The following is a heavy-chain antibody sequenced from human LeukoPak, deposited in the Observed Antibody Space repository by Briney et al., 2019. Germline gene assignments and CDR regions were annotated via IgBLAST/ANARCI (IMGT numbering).Heavy chain of an antibody. J-gene: IGHJ5*02. CDR1: GFTFDNYA. V-gene: IGHV3-9*01. D-gene: IGHD3-10*01. CDR3: AKDAGGSGRNWFDP. Sequence: GRSLRLSCAASGFTFDNYAMHWVRQAPGKGLEWVSGISWNSGIIDYADSVKGRFTISRDNAKNSLYLQMNSLRPEDTALYYCAKDAGGSGRNWFDPWGQGTLVTVSS. CDR2: ISWNSGII.